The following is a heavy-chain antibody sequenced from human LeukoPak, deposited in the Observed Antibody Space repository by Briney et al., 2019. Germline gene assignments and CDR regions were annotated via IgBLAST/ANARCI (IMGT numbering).Heavy chain of an antibody. CDR1: GGSFSGYY. D-gene: IGHD3-3*01. V-gene: IGHV4-34*01. CDR2: INHSGST. CDR3: ASGSVTRSGNAFDI. J-gene: IGHJ3*02. Sequence: SETPSHTCAVYGGSFSGYYWSWIRQPPGKGLEWIGEINHSGSTNYNPSLKSRVTISVDTSKNQFSLKLSSVTAADTAVYYCASGSVTRSGNAFDIWGQGTMVTVSS.